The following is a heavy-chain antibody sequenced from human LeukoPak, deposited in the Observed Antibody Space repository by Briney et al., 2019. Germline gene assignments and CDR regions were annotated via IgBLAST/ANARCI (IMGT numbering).Heavy chain of an antibody. CDR3: ARLSRVPGADWEN. CDR2: IYPGDSDT. Sequence: GESLKISCKGSGYSFTSYWIGWVRQMPGKGLEWMGIIYPGDSDTRYSPSFQGQVTISADKSIGTAYLQWSSLKASDTAMYYCARLSRVPGADWENWGQGTLVTVSS. D-gene: IGHD3-9*01. J-gene: IGHJ4*02. V-gene: IGHV5-51*01. CDR1: GYSFTSYW.